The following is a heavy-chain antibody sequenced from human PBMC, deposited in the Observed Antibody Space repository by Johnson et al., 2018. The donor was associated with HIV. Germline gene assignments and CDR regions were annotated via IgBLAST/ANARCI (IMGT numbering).Heavy chain of an antibody. D-gene: IGHD4-23*01. CDR3: AKDQGGTVAGAYAFDI. Sequence: QVQLVESGGGLVQPGGSLRLSCAASGFTFSNYAMTWVRQAPGKGLEWVAVISYDGSNKYYADSVKGRFTISRDNSKNTLYLQMNSLRAEDTAVYYCAKDQGGTVAGAYAFDIRGQGTMVTVSS. CDR1: GFTFSNYA. V-gene: IGHV3-30*18. J-gene: IGHJ3*02. CDR2: ISYDGSNK.